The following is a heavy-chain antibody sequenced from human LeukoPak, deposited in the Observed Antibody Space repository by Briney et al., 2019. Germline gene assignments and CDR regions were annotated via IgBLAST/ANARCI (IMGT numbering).Heavy chain of an antibody. J-gene: IGHJ4*02. CDR1: GFPFSNNW. CDR2: INNEGSTT. CDR3: TRDLKD. V-gene: IGHV3-74*01. Sequence: GGSLRLSCVASGFPFSNNWMHWVRQAPGKGLVWVSRINNEGSTTNYADSVKGRFTISRDNARRTLYLQMNSLRAEDTAMYYCTRDLKDWGQGTLVTVSS.